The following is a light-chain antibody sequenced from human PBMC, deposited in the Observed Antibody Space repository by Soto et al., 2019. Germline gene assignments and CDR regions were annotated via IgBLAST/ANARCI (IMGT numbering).Light chain of an antibody. Sequence: DIQMTQSPSSLSASAGDRVTITFRASQSISSYLNWYQQKPGKAPKLLIYAASSLQSGVPSTFSGSGSGTEFTLTISSLQPDDFATYYCQQYYTYWHMFGQGTKV. CDR2: AAS. J-gene: IGKJ1*01. CDR1: QSISSY. V-gene: IGKV1-39*01. CDR3: QQYYTYWHM.